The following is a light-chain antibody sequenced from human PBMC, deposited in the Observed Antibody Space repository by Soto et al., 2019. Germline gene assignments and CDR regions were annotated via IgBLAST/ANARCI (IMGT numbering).Light chain of an antibody. CDR1: TSDIGAYDY. CDR3: CSYAGSSTYV. J-gene: IGLJ1*01. CDR2: EVT. Sequence: QSALAQPASVSGSPGQSITIPCTGTTSDIGAYDYVSWYQQHPGKVPKLIIFEVTKRPSGFSSRFSGSKSGNTASLTISGLQAEDEADYYCCSYAGSSTYVFGTGTKVTVL. V-gene: IGLV2-23*02.